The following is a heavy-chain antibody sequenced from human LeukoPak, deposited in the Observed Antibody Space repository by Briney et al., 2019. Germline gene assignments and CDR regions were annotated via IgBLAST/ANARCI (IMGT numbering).Heavy chain of an antibody. J-gene: IGHJ4*02. CDR1: GFIFSSFE. CDR2: INDRGSII. V-gene: IGHV3-48*03. Sequence: PGGSLRLSCAASGFIFSSFEMKWVRQAPGKGLEWVSYINDRGSIIKYAESVKGRFTISRDNAKNSLDLQMNSLRAEDTAVYFCAKRGVVIRVDSWGQGALVTVSS. CDR3: AKRGVVIRVDS. D-gene: IGHD3-10*01.